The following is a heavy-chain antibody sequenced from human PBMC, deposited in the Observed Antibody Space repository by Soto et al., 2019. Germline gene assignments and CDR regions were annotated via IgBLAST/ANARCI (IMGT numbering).Heavy chain of an antibody. Sequence: SVKVSCKASGGTFSSYAISWVRQAPGHGLEWMGGIIPIFGTANYAQKFQGRVTITADESTSTAYMELSSLRSEDTAVYYCASPDYYGSGSGGYYYSGMDVWGQGTTVTVSS. CDR3: ASPDYYGSGSGGYYYSGMDV. CDR2: IIPIFGTA. D-gene: IGHD3-10*01. J-gene: IGHJ6*02. CDR1: GGTFSSYA. V-gene: IGHV1-69*13.